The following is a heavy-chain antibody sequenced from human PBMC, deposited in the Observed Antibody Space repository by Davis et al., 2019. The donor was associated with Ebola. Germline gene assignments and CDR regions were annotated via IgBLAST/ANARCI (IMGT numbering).Heavy chain of an antibody. J-gene: IGHJ4*02. CDR1: GFTFSTYE. D-gene: IGHD6-6*01. Sequence: PGGSLRLSCIASGFTFSTYEMNWVRQAPGKGLEWVSYITSSGTTIYYADSVKGRFTISRDNAKNSLYLQMNSLRAEDTAVYYCARWGSSSSPVGDYWGQGTLVTVSS. CDR2: ITSSGTTI. CDR3: ARWGSSSSPVGDY. V-gene: IGHV3-48*03.